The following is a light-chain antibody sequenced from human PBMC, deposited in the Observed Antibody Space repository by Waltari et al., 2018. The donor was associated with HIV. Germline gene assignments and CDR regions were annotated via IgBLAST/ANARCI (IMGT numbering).Light chain of an antibody. Sequence: IVMTQSPATLSVSPGDRVTLSCRASQTVADNLAWYQQKPGQPPRLVIYGASTRATGIPARFSGSGSATEFTLTITSLQSEDFAVYYCQQYHNWLTFGGGTKVEIK. J-gene: IGKJ4*01. CDR3: QQYHNWLT. CDR1: QTVADN. CDR2: GAS. V-gene: IGKV3-15*01.